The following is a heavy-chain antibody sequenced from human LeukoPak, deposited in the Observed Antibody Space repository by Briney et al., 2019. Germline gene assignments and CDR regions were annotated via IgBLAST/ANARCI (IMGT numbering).Heavy chain of an antibody. CDR1: GYTFTTYY. Sequence: ASVKVSCKASGYTFTTYYMHWVRQAPGQGLEWLGIINPSGGSTGYAQKFQGRVTITRDASTTTVYMELSSLRSDDTAVYYCARDKRETSGWPPVGMDVWGQGTTVTVSS. D-gene: IGHD6-19*01. J-gene: IGHJ6*02. CDR2: INPSGGST. V-gene: IGHV1-46*01. CDR3: ARDKRETSGWPPVGMDV.